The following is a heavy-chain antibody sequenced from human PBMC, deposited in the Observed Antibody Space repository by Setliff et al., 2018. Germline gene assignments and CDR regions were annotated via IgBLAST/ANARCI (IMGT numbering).Heavy chain of an antibody. CDR2: INPKSGGT. CDR1: GYSFSAYY. CDR3: ARDGISWLMWFDP. V-gene: IGHV1-2*02. Sequence: ASVKVSCKASGYSFSAYYIQWVRQAPGRGLEWMGWINPKSGGTRYAQKFQGRVTMTRDTSISTAYMELSSLRSDDTAVYYCARDGISWLMWFDPWGQGTLVTVSS. D-gene: IGHD3-16*01. J-gene: IGHJ5*02.